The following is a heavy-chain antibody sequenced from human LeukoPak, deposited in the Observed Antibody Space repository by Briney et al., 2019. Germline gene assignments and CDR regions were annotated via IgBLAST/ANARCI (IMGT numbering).Heavy chain of an antibody. Sequence: GGSLRLSCAASGFIFSRYSMNWARQAPGKGREWVSYIGSSSSTIHYADPVKGRFTISRDNAKNSLYLQMNSLRDEDTAVYYCAREAVAGNYFDNWGQGTLVTVSS. CDR3: AREAVAGNYFDN. V-gene: IGHV3-48*02. CDR2: IGSSSSTI. J-gene: IGHJ4*02. D-gene: IGHD6-19*01. CDR1: GFIFSRYS.